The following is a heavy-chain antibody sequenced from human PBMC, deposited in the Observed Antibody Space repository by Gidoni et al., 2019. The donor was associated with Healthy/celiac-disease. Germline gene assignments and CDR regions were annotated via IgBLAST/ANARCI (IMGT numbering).Heavy chain of an antibody. CDR1: GFTFSSYS. Sequence: EVQLVESGGGLVQPGGSLRLSCAASGFTFSSYSMNWVRQAPGKGLEWVSYISSSSSTIYYADSVKGRFTISRDNAKNSLYLQMNSLRAEDTAVYYCARDGGQWFGELEFDYWGQGTLVTVSS. J-gene: IGHJ4*02. CDR2: ISSSSSTI. CDR3: ARDGGQWFGELEFDY. D-gene: IGHD3-10*01. V-gene: IGHV3-48*01.